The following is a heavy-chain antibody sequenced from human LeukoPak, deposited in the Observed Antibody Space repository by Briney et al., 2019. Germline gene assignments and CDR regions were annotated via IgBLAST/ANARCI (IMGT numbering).Heavy chain of an antibody. Sequence: PGGSLRLSCTASGFTFRSYGMHWVRQAPGKGLEWVAFISYDGSNKYYADSVKGRFTISRDNSKNTLYLQMNSLRAEDTAVYYCATAGGIAVAGRDYWGQGTLVTVSS. CDR3: ATAGGIAVAGRDY. CDR1: GFTFRSYG. J-gene: IGHJ4*02. CDR2: ISYDGSNK. D-gene: IGHD6-19*01. V-gene: IGHV3-30*03.